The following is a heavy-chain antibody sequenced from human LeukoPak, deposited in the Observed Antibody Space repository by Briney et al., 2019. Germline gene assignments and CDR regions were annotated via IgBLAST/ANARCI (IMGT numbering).Heavy chain of an antibody. Sequence: SETLSLTCTVSGGSISTYYWSWVRQPPGKGLEWLGYISYSGTTTYSPPLESRVTISLDTSRNQFSLRLSSLTAADTAVYYCARAFSAWPHAFDIWGQGTMVTVSS. CDR1: GGSISTYY. CDR3: ARAFSAWPHAFDI. D-gene: IGHD6-19*01. CDR2: ISYSGTT. J-gene: IGHJ3*02. V-gene: IGHV4-59*01.